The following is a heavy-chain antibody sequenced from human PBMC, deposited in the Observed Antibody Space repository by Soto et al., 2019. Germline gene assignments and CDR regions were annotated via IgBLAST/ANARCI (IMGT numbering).Heavy chain of an antibody. CDR2: IYTSGST. CDR1: GDSISSYY. Sequence: PSETLSLTCTVSGDSISSYYWSWIRQPAGKGLEWVGRIYTSGSTNYNPSPKSGVTMLVDTSKNQFSLKLSSVTAAETAVYYCARGWLSSTYYCGLDVWGQGTTVTVSS. CDR3: ARGWLSSTYYCGLDV. J-gene: IGHJ6*02. V-gene: IGHV4-4*07. D-gene: IGHD6-13*01.